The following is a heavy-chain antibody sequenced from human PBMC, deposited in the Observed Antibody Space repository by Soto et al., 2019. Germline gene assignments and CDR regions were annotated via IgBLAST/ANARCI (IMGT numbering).Heavy chain of an antibody. CDR2: ISAYNGNT. J-gene: IGHJ6*02. CDR1: GYTFTSYG. CDR3: ARGPNVLAGTVKYYYGMDV. V-gene: IGHV1-18*01. D-gene: IGHD6-13*01. Sequence: GASVKVSCKASGYTFTSYGISWVRQAPGQGLEWVGWISAYNGNTNYAQKLQGRVTMTTDTSTSTAYMALRSLRSDDTAVYYCARGPNVLAGTVKYYYGMDVWGQVTTVTVSS.